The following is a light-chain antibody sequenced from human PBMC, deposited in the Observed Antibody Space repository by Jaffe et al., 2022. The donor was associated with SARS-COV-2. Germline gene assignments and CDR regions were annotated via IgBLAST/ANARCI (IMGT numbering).Light chain of an antibody. CDR3: LQYGSSTRT. CDR2: GAS. J-gene: IGKJ1*01. CDR1: QSVYSAS. V-gene: IGKV3-20*01. Sequence: EIVLTQSPGTLSLSPGERATLSCRASQSVYSASLAWYQQKVGQAPRLLIYGASTRAAGIPGRFSGSGSGTDFTLTISRLEPEDFAVYYCLQYGSSTRTFGQGTRVEIK.